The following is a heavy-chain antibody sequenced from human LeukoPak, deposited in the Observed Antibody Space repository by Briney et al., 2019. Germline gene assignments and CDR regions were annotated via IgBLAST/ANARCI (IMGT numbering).Heavy chain of an antibody. V-gene: IGHV4-31*03. D-gene: IGHD2-15*01. CDR3: ARGGSRSGFDP. CDR2: IYYSGST. CDR1: GGSISSGGYY. J-gene: IGHJ5*02. Sequence: PSETLSLTCTVSGGSISSGGYYWSWIRQRPGKGLEWIGYIYYSGSTYYNPSLKSRVTISVDTSKNQFSLKLSSVTAADTAVYYCARGGSRSGFDPWGQGTLVTVSS.